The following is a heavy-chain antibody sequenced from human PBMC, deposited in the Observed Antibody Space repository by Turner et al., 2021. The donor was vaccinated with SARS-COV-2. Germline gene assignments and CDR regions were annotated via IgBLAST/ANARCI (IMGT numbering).Heavy chain of an antibody. V-gene: IGHV4-59*01. Sequence: QVQLQESGPGLVKPSETLSLTCTVSGGSISSYYWSWIRQPPGKGLEWIGYIYYSGSTNYNPSLKSRFTISIDTSKNQFSLKLSSVTAADTAVYYCARGIPAAAGLVNWFDPWGQGTLVTVSS. J-gene: IGHJ5*02. CDR1: GGSISSYY. CDR2: IYYSGST. CDR3: ARGIPAAAGLVNWFDP. D-gene: IGHD6-13*01.